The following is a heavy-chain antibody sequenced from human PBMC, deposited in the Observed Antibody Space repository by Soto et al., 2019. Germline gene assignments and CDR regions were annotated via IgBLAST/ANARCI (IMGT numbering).Heavy chain of an antibody. D-gene: IGHD2-2*01. J-gene: IGHJ4*02. CDR1: GFTFSNAW. CDR2: IKSKTDGGTT. CDR3: TTVWGQVVPVSDY. V-gene: IGHV3-15*01. Sequence: GGSLRLSCAASGFTFSNAWMSWVRQAPGKGLEWVGRIKSKTDGGTTDYAAPVKGRFTISRDDSKNTLYLQMNSLKTEDTAVYYCTTVWGQVVPVSDYWGQGTLVTVSS.